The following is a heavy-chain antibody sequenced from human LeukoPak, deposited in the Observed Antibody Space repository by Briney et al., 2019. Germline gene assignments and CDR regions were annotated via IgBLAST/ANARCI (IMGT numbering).Heavy chain of an antibody. D-gene: IGHD1-26*01. CDR3: ARAPRWELPDAFDI. V-gene: IGHV1-18*01. CDR2: ISAYNGNT. CDR1: GYTFTSYG. Sequence: ASVKVSCTASGYTFTSYGISWVRQAPGQGLEWMGWISAYNGNTNYAQKLQGRVTMTTDTSTSTAYMELRSLRSDDTAVYYCARAPRWELPDAFDIWGQGTMVTVSS. J-gene: IGHJ3*02.